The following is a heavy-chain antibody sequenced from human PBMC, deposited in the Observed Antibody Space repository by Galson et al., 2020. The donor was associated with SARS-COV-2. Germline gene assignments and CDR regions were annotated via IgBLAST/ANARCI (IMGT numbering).Heavy chain of an antibody. V-gene: IGHV3-21*01. CDR2: ISSSSSYI. CDR1: GFTFSSYS. Sequence: GGSLRLSCAASGFTFSSYSMNWVRQAPGKGLEWVSSISSSSSYIYYADSVKGRFTISRDNAKNSLYLQMNSLRAEDTAVYYCACNNWSERLSSGYYRRDYWGQGTLVTVSS. D-gene: IGHD3-22*01. CDR3: ACNNWSERLSSGYYRRDY. J-gene: IGHJ4*02.